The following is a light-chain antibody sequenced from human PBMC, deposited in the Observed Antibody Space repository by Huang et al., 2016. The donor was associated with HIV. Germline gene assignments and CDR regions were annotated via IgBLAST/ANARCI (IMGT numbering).Light chain of an antibody. CDR3: MEALQTPYT. J-gene: IGKJ2*01. CDR2: LGS. V-gene: IGKV2-28*01. CDR1: QSLRHRNGLNY. Sequence: VVMTQSPLSLPVPPGEPASISCRSGQSLRHRNGLNYLDWYLQKPGQSPQLLIHLGSSRASGVPDRFSGGGSGTDFSLNISRVEAEDAGIYYCMEALQTPYTFGQGTKLEI.